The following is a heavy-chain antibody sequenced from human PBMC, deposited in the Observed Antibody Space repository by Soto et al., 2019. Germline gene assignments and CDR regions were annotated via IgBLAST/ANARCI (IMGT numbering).Heavy chain of an antibody. V-gene: IGHV1-18*04. CDR3: ARVGSSGYLGFLIDY. D-gene: IGHD3-22*01. CDR1: GYTFTSYG. CDR2: ISAYNGNT. Sequence: RASVKVSCKASGYTFTSYGISWVRQAPGQGLEWMGWISAYNGNTNYAQKLQGRVTMTTDTSTSTAYMELRSLRSDDTAVYYCARVGSSGYLGFLIDYWGQGTLVTVSS. J-gene: IGHJ4*02.